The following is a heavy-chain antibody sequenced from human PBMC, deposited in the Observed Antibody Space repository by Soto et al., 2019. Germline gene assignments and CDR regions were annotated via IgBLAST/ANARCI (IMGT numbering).Heavy chain of an antibody. CDR3: ARDTHSAGGWFDT. Sequence: QVQLVQSGAEVKKPGSSVKVSCKAFGGTSRGLSITWVRQAPGQGLEWMGGITPLFVIPNYPQKFQGRLTITADKSTGTAYLELSSLRSEDTAVYYCARDTHSAGGWFDTWGRGTLVTVSS. CDR1: GGTSRGLS. J-gene: IGHJ5*02. D-gene: IGHD2-15*01. CDR2: ITPLFVIP. V-gene: IGHV1-69*17.